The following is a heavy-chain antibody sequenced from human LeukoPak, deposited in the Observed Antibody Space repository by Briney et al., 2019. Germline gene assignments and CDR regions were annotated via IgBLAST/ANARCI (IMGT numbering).Heavy chain of an antibody. Sequence: PGRSLRLSCAASGFTFSSYGMHWVRQAPGKGLEWVAVISYDGSNKYYADSVKGRFTISRDNSKNTLYLQMNSLRAEDTAVYYCAKDSFYDSSGYYGDYYYYMDVWGKGTTVTISS. CDR2: ISYDGSNK. V-gene: IGHV3-30*18. D-gene: IGHD3-22*01. CDR3: AKDSFYDSSGYYGDYYYYMDV. J-gene: IGHJ6*03. CDR1: GFTFSSYG.